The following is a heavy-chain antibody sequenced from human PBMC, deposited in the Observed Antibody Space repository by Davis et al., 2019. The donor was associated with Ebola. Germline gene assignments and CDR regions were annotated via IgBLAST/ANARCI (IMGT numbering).Heavy chain of an antibody. D-gene: IGHD1-14*01. CDR3: ASRSNYDYGMDV. V-gene: IGHV3-33*01. CDR2: IWYDGSNK. J-gene: IGHJ6*04. Sequence: GGSLRLSCAASGFTFSSYGMHWVRQAPGKGLEWVAVIWYDGSNKYYADSVKGRFTISRDNSKNQLYLQMNSLRAEDTAVYYCASRSNYDYGMDVWGKGTTVTVSS. CDR1: GFTFSSYG.